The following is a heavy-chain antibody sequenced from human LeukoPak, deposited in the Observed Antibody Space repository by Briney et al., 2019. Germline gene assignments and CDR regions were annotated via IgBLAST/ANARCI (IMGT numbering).Heavy chain of an antibody. CDR1: GYTFTSYG. Sequence: ASVKVSCKASGYTFTSYGISWVRQAPGQGLEWMGWISAYNGNTNYAQKLQGRVTMTTDTSTSTAYMELRSLRSDDTAVYSCARDLRVGAQGGFDYWGQGTLVTVSS. V-gene: IGHV1-18*01. D-gene: IGHD1-26*01. J-gene: IGHJ4*02. CDR2: ISAYNGNT. CDR3: ARDLRVGAQGGFDY.